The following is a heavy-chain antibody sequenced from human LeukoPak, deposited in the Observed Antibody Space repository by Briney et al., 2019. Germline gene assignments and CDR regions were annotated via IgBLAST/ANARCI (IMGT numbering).Heavy chain of an antibody. D-gene: IGHD6-13*01. J-gene: IGHJ5*02. CDR1: GFTFSSYG. CDR2: ISYDGSNK. V-gene: IGHV3-30*18. CDR3: AKALYSSSWTPFDP. Sequence: GGSLRLSYAASGFTFSSYGIHWVRQAPGKGLEWVAVISYDGSNKYYADSVKGRFTISRDNSKNTLYLQMNSLRAEDTAVYYCAKALYSSSWTPFDPWGQGTLVTVSS.